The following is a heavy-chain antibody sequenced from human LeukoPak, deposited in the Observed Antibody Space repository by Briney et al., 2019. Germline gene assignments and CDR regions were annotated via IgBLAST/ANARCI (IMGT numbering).Heavy chain of an antibody. CDR1: GFTFNNYA. CDR3: ASRGFGVAVD. J-gene: IGHJ4*02. CDR2: ISGGGST. D-gene: IGHD3-3*01. V-gene: IGHV3-23*01. Sequence: AGGSLRLSCAASGFTFNNYAMTWVPQAPGKGLEWVSAISGGGSTYYADSVKGRFTISRDNSKNTLYLQMNSLRAEDTAVYYCASRGFGVAVDWGQGTLVTVSS.